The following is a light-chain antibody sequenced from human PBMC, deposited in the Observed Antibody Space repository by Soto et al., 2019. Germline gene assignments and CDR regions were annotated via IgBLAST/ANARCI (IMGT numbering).Light chain of an antibody. V-gene: IGKV1-39*01. Sequence: DIQMTQSPSSLSASVGDRVTITCRASQSISRFLNWYQQRPGEAHRLLIYASSTLQSGVPSRFSGSGSGTDFTLTISNLQPADFTTYFCLQSYTTPLTFGGGTKVEIK. CDR1: QSISRF. J-gene: IGKJ4*01. CDR2: ASS. CDR3: LQSYTTPLT.